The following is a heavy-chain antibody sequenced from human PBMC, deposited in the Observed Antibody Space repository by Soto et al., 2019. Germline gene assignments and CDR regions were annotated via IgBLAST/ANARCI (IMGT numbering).Heavy chain of an antibody. Sequence: LGESLKISCKVSGYSFTSYWIGWVRQMPGKGLEWMGIIYPGDSDTRYSPSFQGQVTISADKSISTAYLQWSSLKASDTAMYYCARTAAAGKYYYGVDVWGQGTTVTVSS. CDR2: IYPGDSDT. J-gene: IGHJ6*02. CDR1: GYSFTSYW. D-gene: IGHD6-13*01. V-gene: IGHV5-51*01. CDR3: ARTAAAGKYYYGVDV.